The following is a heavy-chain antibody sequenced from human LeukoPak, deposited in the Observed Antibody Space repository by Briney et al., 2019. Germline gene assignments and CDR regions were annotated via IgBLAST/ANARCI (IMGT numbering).Heavy chain of an antibody. Sequence: GGSLRLSCAASGFTFSSYAMSWVRQAPGKGLEWVSAISGSGGSTYYADSVKGRFTISRDNSKNTLYLQMNSLRAEDTAVYYCAKPMVRGAIKYYYYGMDVWGQGTTVTVSS. CDR3: AKPMVRGAIKYYYYGMDV. CDR1: GFTFSSYA. V-gene: IGHV3-23*01. J-gene: IGHJ6*02. D-gene: IGHD3-10*01. CDR2: ISGSGGST.